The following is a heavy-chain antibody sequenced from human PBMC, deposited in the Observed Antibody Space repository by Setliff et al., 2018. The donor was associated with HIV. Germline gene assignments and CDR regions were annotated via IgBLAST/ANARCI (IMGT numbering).Heavy chain of an antibody. D-gene: IGHD3-9*01. CDR1: GGSISSYY. CDR2: IYYSGST. CDR3: ARLSPLDWPFDY. Sequence: SETLSLTCTVPGGSISSYYWSWIRQPPGKGLEWIGYIYYSGSTNYNPSLKSRVTISIDPSKDHFSLKLRSVTAADTAVYYCARLSPLDWPFDYWGQGTLVTVSS. J-gene: IGHJ4*02. V-gene: IGHV4-59*08.